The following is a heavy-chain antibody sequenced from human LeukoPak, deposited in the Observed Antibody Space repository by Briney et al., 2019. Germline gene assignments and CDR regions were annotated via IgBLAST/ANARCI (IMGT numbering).Heavy chain of an antibody. CDR3: AKVLPYYYDSSGQILKAYFDY. D-gene: IGHD3-22*01. V-gene: IGHV3-23*01. CDR1: GFTFSSYG. CDR2: ISGSGDAT. J-gene: IGHJ4*02. Sequence: GSLRLSCAASGFTFSSYGMSWVRQAPGKGLEWVAGISGSGDATYYAHSVKGRFTISRDKFKNTLFLQMNSLRAEDTAVYYCAKVLPYYYDSSGQILKAYFDYWGQGTLVTVSS.